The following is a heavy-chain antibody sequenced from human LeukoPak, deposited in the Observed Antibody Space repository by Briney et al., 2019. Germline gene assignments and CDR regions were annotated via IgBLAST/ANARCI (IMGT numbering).Heavy chain of an antibody. CDR3: AKDPSGRWSGSHVDY. CDR2: IWYDGSNK. J-gene: IGHJ4*02. CDR1: GFTFSSYG. Sequence: PGRSLRLSCAASGFTFSSYGMHWVRQAPGKGLEWVAVIWYDGSNKYYADSVKGRFTISRDNSKNTLYLQMNSLRAEDTAVYYCAKDPSGRWSGSHVDYWGQGTLVTVSS. V-gene: IGHV3-33*06. D-gene: IGHD1-26*01.